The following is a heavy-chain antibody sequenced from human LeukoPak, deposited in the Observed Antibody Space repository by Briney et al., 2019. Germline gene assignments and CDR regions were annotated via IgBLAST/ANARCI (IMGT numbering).Heavy chain of an antibody. Sequence: PSETLSLTCTVPGGSISSSSYYWGWIRQPPGKGLEWIGSIYYSGSTYYNPSLKSRVTISVDTSKNQFSLKLSSVTAADTAVYYCARLHVGESYCSSTSCYAPPAYGMDVWGQGTTVTVSS. D-gene: IGHD2-2*01. CDR3: ARLHVGESYCSSTSCYAPPAYGMDV. J-gene: IGHJ6*02. V-gene: IGHV4-39*01. CDR1: GGSISSSSYY. CDR2: IYYSGST.